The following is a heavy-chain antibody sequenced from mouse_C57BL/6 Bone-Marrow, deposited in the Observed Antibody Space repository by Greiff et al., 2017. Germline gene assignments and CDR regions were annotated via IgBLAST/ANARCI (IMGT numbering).Heavy chain of an antibody. Sequence: VQLQQSGAELVRPGASVKLSCTASGFNIKDDYMHWVKQRPEQGLEWIGWIDPDNGDTEYASKFQGKATITADKSSNTAYLQLSSLTSEDTAVYYCTPLITTVVATFDNYDQGPTLTVSS. J-gene: IGHJ2*01. CDR1: GFNIKDDY. CDR3: TPLITTVVATFDN. CDR2: IDPDNGDT. V-gene: IGHV14-4*01. D-gene: IGHD1-1*01.